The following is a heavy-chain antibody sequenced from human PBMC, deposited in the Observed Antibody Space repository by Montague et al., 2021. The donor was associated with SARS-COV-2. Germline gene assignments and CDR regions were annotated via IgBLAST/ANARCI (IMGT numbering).Heavy chain of an antibody. CDR3: VKGKFCNEL. Sequence: SLRLSCAASGFTFSYYAMHWVRQAPGKGLEWVSVIYGVGRTVYNDSLKSRFSITRDDSKEELYLQMNSLRVEDTTVYYCVKGKFCNELWGQGTLVTVSS. V-gene: IGHV3-23*03. CDR2: IYGVGRT. D-gene: IGHD2/OR15-2a*01. J-gene: IGHJ4*02. CDR1: GFTFSYYA.